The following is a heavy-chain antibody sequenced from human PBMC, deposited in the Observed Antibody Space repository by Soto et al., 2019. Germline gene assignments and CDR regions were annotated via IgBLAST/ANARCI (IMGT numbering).Heavy chain of an antibody. V-gene: IGHV1-3*01. CDR2: INAGNGNT. Sequence: QVQLVQSGAEVKKPGASVKVSCKASGYTFTSYAMHWVRQAPGQRLEWMGWINAGNGNTKYSQKFQGRVTITRDTSESTAYMELSSLRSEDTAVYYCARVIARYYFDYWGQGTLVTVSS. CDR1: GYTFTSYA. CDR3: ARVIARYYFDY. J-gene: IGHJ4*02.